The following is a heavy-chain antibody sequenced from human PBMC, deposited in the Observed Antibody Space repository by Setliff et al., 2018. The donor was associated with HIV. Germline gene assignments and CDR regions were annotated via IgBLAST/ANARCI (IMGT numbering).Heavy chain of an antibody. CDR3: ARCYYDSSGPTDAFDI. CDR2: INPSGGRT. Sequence: VASVKVSCKASGYTFSTYYLHWVRQAPGQGLEWMGLINPSGGRTSYAQKFQGRLTMTRDTSRSTVYMELSSLRSEDTAVYYCARCYYDSSGPTDAFDIWGQGTVVTVSS. D-gene: IGHD3-22*01. V-gene: IGHV1-46*01. J-gene: IGHJ3*02. CDR1: GYTFSTYY.